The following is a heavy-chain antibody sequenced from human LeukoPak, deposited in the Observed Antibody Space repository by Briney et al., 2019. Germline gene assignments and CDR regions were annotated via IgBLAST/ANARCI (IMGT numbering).Heavy chain of an antibody. J-gene: IGHJ5*01. CDR1: GFTYSSHW. CDR3: ASERPSSSWYDS. CDR2: IKPDGSEK. V-gene: IGHV3-7*01. D-gene: IGHD6-13*01. Sequence: GGSLRLSCEASGFTYSSHWMTWVRQAPGKGLEWVANIKPDGSEKYYVDSVKGRFTISRDNAKNSLYLQMNSLRGDDTAVYYCASERPSSSWYDSWGQGTLVSVSS.